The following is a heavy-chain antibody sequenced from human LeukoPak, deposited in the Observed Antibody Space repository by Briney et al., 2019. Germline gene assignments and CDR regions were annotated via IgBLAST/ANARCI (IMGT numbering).Heavy chain of an antibody. V-gene: IGHV1-24*01. CDR2: FDPEDGET. CDR3: ATQKPITMVRGVISWFDP. D-gene: IGHD3-10*01. Sequence: ASVKVSCKASGYTFTGYYMHWVRQAPGKGLEWMGGFDPEDGETIYAQKFQGRVTMTEDTSTDTAYMELSSLRSEDTAVYYCATQKPITMVRGVISWFDPWGQGTLVTVSS. J-gene: IGHJ5*02. CDR1: GYTFTGYY.